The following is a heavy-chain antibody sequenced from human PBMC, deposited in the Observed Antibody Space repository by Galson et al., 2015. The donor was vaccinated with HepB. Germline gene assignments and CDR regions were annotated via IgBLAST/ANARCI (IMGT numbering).Heavy chain of an antibody. V-gene: IGHV4-4*02. CDR3: ARVDGLISPENNWLDP. CDR1: GGSINSATW. J-gene: IGHJ5*02. CDR2: IHHSGTT. Sequence: SETLSLTCTVSGGSINSATWWSWVRQAPGKGLEWIGEIHHSGTTKYNPSLKNRVIISLIKSKNQFSLKLTSVTAADTALYYCARVDGLISPENNWLDPWGQGTLVTVAS. D-gene: IGHD3-16*01.